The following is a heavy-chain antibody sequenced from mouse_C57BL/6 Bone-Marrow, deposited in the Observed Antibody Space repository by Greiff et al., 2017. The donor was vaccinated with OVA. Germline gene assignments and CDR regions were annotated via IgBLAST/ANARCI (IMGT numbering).Heavy chain of an antibody. CDR1: GFTFSSYT. CDR2: ISGGGGNT. V-gene: IGHV5-9*01. D-gene: IGHD1-1*01. CDR3: ARRYGSSYVGVAY. J-gene: IGHJ3*01. Sequence: EVQLVESGGGLVKPGGSLKLSCAASGFTFSSYTMSWVRQTPEKRLEWVATISGGGGNTYYPDSVKGRFTISRDNAKNTLYLQMSSLRSEDTALYYCARRYGSSYVGVAYWGQGTLVTVSA.